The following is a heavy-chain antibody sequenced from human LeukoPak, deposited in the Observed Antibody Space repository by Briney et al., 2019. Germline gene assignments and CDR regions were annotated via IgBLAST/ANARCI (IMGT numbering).Heavy chain of an antibody. J-gene: IGHJ3*02. D-gene: IGHD7-27*01. CDR2: INPNNGGT. CDR1: GYTFNDYY. Sequence: ASVKLSCKASGYTFNDYYLHWVRQAPGQGLEWMGWINPNNGGTNYAQKFQGRVTMTRDTPISTAYMELRSDGTAVYYCARNRLGKALDTWGQGTMVTVSS. V-gene: IGHV1-2*02. CDR3: ARNRLGKALDT.